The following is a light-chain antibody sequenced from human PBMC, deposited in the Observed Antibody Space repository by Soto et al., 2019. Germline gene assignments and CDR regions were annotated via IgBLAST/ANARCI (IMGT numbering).Light chain of an antibody. CDR2: DVS. V-gene: IGLV2-14*03. J-gene: IGLJ1*01. Sequence: QSVLTQPASVSGSPGQSFTIFCTGTSSDVGGYNYVSWYQQHPGSAPKLMIYDVSSRPSGVSNRFSGSKSGNTASLTISGLQAEDEADYYCSSYTSSFKLAVFGSGTKVTVL. CDR1: SSDVGGYNY. CDR3: SSYTSSFKLAV.